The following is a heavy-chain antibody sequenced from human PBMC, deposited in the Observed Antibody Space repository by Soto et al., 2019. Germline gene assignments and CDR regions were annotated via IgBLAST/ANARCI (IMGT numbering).Heavy chain of an antibody. CDR1: GVSITSSDSY. Sequence: QVQLQESGPGLVKPSQTLSLTCSVSGVSITSSDSYWSLIRQPPGKGLEWIGFINSSGRADYKPSLQSRVSISIDTSKNQFSLMLTSVTVADTAVYFCASFSTLGKDYGVDVWGQGTTVTVSS. D-gene: IGHD3-3*02. CDR2: INSSGRA. CDR3: ASFSTLGKDYGVDV. V-gene: IGHV4-30-4*01. J-gene: IGHJ6*02.